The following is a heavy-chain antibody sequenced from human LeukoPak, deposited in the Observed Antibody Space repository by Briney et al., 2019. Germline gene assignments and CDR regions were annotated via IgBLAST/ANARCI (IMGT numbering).Heavy chain of an antibody. D-gene: IGHD3-22*01. CDR3: ARSSSGQGAWFDP. Sequence: SETLSLTCAVYGGSFSGYYWSWIRQPPGKGLEWIGYIYYSGSTNYNPSLKSRVTISVDTSKNQFSLKLSSVTAADTAVYYCARSSSGQGAWFDPWGQGTLVTVSS. J-gene: IGHJ5*02. V-gene: IGHV4-59*01. CDR1: GGSFSGYY. CDR2: IYYSGST.